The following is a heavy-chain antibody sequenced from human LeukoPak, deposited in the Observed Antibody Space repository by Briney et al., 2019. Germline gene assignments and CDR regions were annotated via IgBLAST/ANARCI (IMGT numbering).Heavy chain of an antibody. Sequence: PGGSLRLSCAASAFTFSDYYMSWIRQAPGKGLEWISYISCTGTLRHYADSLKGRFTVSRDNAKSSLYLQMNRLRAEDTAVYYCARKACSTTSCRSLNGFDTWGQGTLVTVFS. V-gene: IGHV3-11*01. CDR2: ISCTGTLR. J-gene: IGHJ5*02. D-gene: IGHD2-2*01. CDR3: ARKACSTTSCRSLNGFDT. CDR1: AFTFSDYY.